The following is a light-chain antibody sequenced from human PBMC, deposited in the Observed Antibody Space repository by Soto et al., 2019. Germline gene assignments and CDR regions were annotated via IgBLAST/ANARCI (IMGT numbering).Light chain of an antibody. CDR2: KAS. CDR1: QTISSR. Sequence: DIQMTQSPSTLSGSVGDRVTITCRASQTISSRLAWYQQKPGKAPKLLIYKASTLKSGVPSRFSGCGSGTGFTLTISSLQPDDFATYYCQHYNSYSEAFGQGTKVDIK. CDR3: QHYNSYSEA. V-gene: IGKV1-5*03. J-gene: IGKJ1*01.